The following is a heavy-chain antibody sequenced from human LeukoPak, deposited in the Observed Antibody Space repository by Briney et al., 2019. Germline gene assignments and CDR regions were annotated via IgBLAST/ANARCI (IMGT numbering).Heavy chain of an antibody. CDR1: GYTFTGYY. J-gene: IGHJ4*02. V-gene: IGHV1-2*02. D-gene: IGHD3-22*01. CDR2: INPNSGGT. CDR3: ARDPYDSSGG. Sequence: ASVKVSCKASGYTFTGYYMHWVRQAPGQGLEWMGWINPNSGGTNYAQKFQGGVTMTRDTSISTAYMELSRLRSDDTAVYYCARDPYDSSGGWGQGTLVTVSS.